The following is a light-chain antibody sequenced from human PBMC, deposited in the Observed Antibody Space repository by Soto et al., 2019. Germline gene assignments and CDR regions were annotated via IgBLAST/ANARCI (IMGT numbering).Light chain of an antibody. CDR1: QGISSY. V-gene: IGKV1-8*01. J-gene: IGKJ2*02. Sequence: AIRMTQSPSSFSASPGDRVTITCRASQGISSYLAWYQQKPGKAPKLLIYAASTGPSGVPSRFSGSGSGTDFTLTISCLQSEDFATYYWQQYYSYPRTFGQGTKLEIK. CDR3: QQYYSYPRT. CDR2: AAS.